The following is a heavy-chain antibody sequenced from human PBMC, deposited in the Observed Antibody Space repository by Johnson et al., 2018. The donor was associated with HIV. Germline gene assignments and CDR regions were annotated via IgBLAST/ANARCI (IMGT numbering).Heavy chain of an antibody. CDR3: AKGAAAAGPDAFDI. J-gene: IGHJ3*02. V-gene: IGHV3-7*01. D-gene: IGHD6-13*01. Sequence: VQLVESGGGVVQPGRSLRLSCAASGFTFSSYWMSWVRQAPGKGLEWVANIKHDGSEKYYVDSVKGRFTISRDNSKNTLYLQMNSLRAEDTAVYYCAKGAAAAGPDAFDIWGQGTMVTVSS. CDR2: IKHDGSEK. CDR1: GFTFSSYW.